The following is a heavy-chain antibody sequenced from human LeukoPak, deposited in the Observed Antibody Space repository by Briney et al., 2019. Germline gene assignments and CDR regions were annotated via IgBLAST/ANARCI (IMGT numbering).Heavy chain of an antibody. V-gene: IGHV1-69*01. D-gene: IGHD3-22*01. Sequence: ASVKVSCKASGGTFSSYAISWVRQAPGQGLEWMGGIIPIFGTANYAQKFQGRVTITADESTSTAYMELSSLRSEDTAVYYCARDYHDSSGYYHWGQGTLVTVSS. CDR3: ARDYHDSSGYYH. CDR1: GGTFSSYA. CDR2: IIPIFGTA. J-gene: IGHJ5*02.